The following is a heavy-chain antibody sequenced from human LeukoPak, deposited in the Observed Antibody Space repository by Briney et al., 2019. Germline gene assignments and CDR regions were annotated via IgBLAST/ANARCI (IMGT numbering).Heavy chain of an antibody. CDR2: IKGKTDGGTT. J-gene: IGHJ4*02. CDR3: TAQEGRFDY. CDR1: GFTFSNAW. Sequence: GGSLRLSCAASGFTFSNAWMSWVRQDPGKGLEWVGRIKGKTDGGTTDYAAPVKGRFTISRDDSKNTLYLQMNSLKTEDTAVYYCTAQEGRFDYWGQGTLVTVSS. V-gene: IGHV3-15*01.